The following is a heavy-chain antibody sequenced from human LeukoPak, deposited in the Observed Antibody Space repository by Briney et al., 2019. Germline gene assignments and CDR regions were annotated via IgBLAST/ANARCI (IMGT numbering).Heavy chain of an antibody. CDR3: AKEGYYGSGSYLRVFDY. J-gene: IGHJ4*02. Sequence: GGSLRLSCAASGFTFSSYGMHWVRQAPGKGLEWVAVISYDGSNKYYADSVKGRFTISRDDSKNTLYLQMNSLRAEDTAVYYCAKEGYYGSGSYLRVFDYWGQGTLVTVSS. V-gene: IGHV3-30*18. D-gene: IGHD3-10*01. CDR1: GFTFSSYG. CDR2: ISYDGSNK.